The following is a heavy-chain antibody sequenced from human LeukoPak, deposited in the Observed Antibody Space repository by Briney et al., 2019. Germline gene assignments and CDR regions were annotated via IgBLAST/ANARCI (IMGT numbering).Heavy chain of an antibody. Sequence: GGSLRLSCAASGFSVSSNAMSWFRQAPGKAPDWVSGMSAAGGSTYYADSVKGRFTISRDNSKNTLYLQMNSLRAEDTAVYYCAKWGTGIPFDYWGQGTLVTVS. J-gene: IGHJ4*02. V-gene: IGHV3-23*01. CDR3: AKWGTGIPFDY. D-gene: IGHD3-16*01. CDR1: GFSVSSNA. CDR2: MSAAGGST.